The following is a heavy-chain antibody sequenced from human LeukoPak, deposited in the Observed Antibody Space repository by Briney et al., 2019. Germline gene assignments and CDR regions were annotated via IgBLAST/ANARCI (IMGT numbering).Heavy chain of an antibody. D-gene: IGHD3-22*01. J-gene: IGHJ4*02. Sequence: SETLSLTCAVSGGSISSSNWWSWVRQPPGKGLEWIGEIYHSGSTNYNPSLKSRVTISVDKSKNQFSLKLSSVTAADTAVYYCARDERITMIVVVTPYYFDYWGQGTLVTVSS. CDR1: GGSISSSNW. V-gene: IGHV4-4*02. CDR3: ARDERITMIVVVTPYYFDY. CDR2: IYHSGST.